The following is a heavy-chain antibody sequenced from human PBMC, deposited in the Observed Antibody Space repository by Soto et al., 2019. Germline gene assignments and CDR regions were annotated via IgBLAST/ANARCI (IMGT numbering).Heavy chain of an antibody. CDR1: GYSFTTYW. Sequence: GESLKISCKGSGYSFTTYWIAWVRQMPGKGLEWVGIIYPGDSDTRYSPSFEGHVTISVDKSISTAFLQWNSLKASDNAIYYCARNSTSAPKDYLGQGPLVTVSS. V-gene: IGHV5-51*01. J-gene: IGHJ4*01. D-gene: IGHD3-10*01. CDR2: IYPGDSDT. CDR3: ARNSTSAPKDY.